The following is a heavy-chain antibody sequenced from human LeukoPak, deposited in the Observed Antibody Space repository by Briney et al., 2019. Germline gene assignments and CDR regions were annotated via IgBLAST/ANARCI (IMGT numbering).Heavy chain of an antibody. CDR3: ARGPVSSSSWGYYYYGMDV. V-gene: IGHV1-2*02. Sequence: ASVKVSCKASGYTFTDYYIHWVRQAPGQGLEWMGWINPDSGGTSYAQKFQGRVTMTRDTSISTAYMELSRLRSDDTAVYYCARGPVSSSSWGYYYYGMDVWGQGTTVTVSS. CDR1: GYTFTDYY. CDR2: INPDSGGT. D-gene: IGHD6-6*01. J-gene: IGHJ6*02.